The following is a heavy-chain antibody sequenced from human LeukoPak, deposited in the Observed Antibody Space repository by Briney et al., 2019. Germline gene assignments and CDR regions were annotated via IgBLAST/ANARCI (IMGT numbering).Heavy chain of an antibody. Sequence: GGSLRLSCAASGFTFSSYWMHWVRQAPGKGLEWVSVIYSGGSTYYADSVKGRFTISRDNSKNTLYLQMNSLRAEDTAVYYCASIAAASGGGYYFDYWGQGTLVTVSS. J-gene: IGHJ4*02. CDR2: IYSGGST. CDR3: ASIAAASGGGYYFDY. D-gene: IGHD6-13*01. V-gene: IGHV3-66*01. CDR1: GFTFSSYW.